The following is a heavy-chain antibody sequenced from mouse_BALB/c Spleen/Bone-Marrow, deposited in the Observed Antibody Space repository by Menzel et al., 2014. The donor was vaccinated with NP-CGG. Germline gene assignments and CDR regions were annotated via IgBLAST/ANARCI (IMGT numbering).Heavy chain of an antibody. V-gene: IGHV14-3*02. Sequence: VQLQQSGAELVKPGASVKLSSTASGFNIKDTYMHWVKQRPEQGLEWIGRIDPANGNTKYDPKFQGKATITADTSSNTAYLQLSSLTSEDTAVYYCARWEYYAMDYWGQGTSFTVSS. CDR3: ARWEYYAMDY. J-gene: IGHJ4*01. CDR1: GFNIKDTY. D-gene: IGHD4-1*01. CDR2: IDPANGNT.